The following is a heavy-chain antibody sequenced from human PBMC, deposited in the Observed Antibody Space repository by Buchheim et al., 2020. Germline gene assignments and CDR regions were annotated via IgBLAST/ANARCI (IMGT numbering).Heavy chain of an antibody. CDR3: AKSWQWYFDL. CDR2: ISSSRSTI. J-gene: IGHJ2*01. D-gene: IGHD6-13*01. Sequence: VQLVESGGGVVQPGRSLRLSCAASGFTFSSYNMNWVRQAPGKGLEWVSYISSSRSTIYYADSVKGRFTISRDNAKNSVYLQMNSLRAEDTAVYYCAKSWQWYFDLWGRGT. CDR1: GFTFSSYN. V-gene: IGHV3-48*01.